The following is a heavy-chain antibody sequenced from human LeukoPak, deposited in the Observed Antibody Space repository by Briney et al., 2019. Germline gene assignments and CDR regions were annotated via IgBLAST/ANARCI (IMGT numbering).Heavy chain of an antibody. CDR2: IYYSGST. CDR1: GGSISSGDYY. J-gene: IGHJ4*02. CDR3: ARDPKPTIFGVASFDY. Sequence: PSETLSLTCTVSGGSISSGDYYWSWIRQPPGKGLEWIGYIYYSGSTYYNPFLKSRVTISVDTSKNQFSLKLSSVTAADTAVYYCARDPKPTIFGVASFDYWGQGTLVTVSS. V-gene: IGHV4-30-4*08. D-gene: IGHD3-3*01.